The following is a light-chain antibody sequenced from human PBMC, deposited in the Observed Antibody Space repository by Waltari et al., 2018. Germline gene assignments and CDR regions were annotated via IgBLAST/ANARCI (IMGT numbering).Light chain of an antibody. CDR3: AAWDDSLGGWV. V-gene: IGLV1-47*01. Sequence: QSVLTQPPSASGTPAQRVTISCSGSESNIASNHGYWYQQLPGTAPKLLIFRNDQRPSGAPDRFSGSKSDTSASLAISGLRHDDDAVYYCAAWDDSLGGWVFGGGTKLTVL. CDR1: ESNIASNH. J-gene: IGLJ3*02. CDR2: RND.